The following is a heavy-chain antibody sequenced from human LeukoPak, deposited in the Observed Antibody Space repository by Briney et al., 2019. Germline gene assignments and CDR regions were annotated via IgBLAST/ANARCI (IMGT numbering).Heavy chain of an antibody. CDR3: ARDGWSGGSFDP. CDR1: GFTFSSYS. CDR2: ISSSSSYI. D-gene: IGHD2-15*01. J-gene: IGHJ5*02. V-gene: IGHV3-21*01. Sequence: GGSLRLSCAASGFTFSSYSMNWVRQAPGKGLEWVSSISSSSSYIYYADSVKGRFTISRDNAKNSLYLQMNSLRAEDTAVYYCARDGWSGGSFDPWGQGTLVTVST.